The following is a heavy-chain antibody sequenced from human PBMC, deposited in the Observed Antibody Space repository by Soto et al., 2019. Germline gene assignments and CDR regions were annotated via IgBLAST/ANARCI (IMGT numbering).Heavy chain of an antibody. D-gene: IGHD5-18*01. Sequence: SVKVSCKASGYTFTGYYMHWVRQAPGQGLEWMGWINPNSGGTNYAQKFQGRVTMTRDTSISTAYMELSRLRSDDTAVYYCARFFKITAMDPTSFEPWGQGTLVTVSS. CDR3: ARFFKITAMDPTSFEP. CDR1: GYTFTGYY. V-gene: IGHV1-2*02. J-gene: IGHJ5*02. CDR2: INPNSGGT.